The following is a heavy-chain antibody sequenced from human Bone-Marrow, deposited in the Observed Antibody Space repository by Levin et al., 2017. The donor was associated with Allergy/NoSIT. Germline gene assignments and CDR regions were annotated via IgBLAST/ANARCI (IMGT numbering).Heavy chain of an antibody. V-gene: IGHV3-21*01. D-gene: IGHD2/OR15-2a*01. CDR3: ARDTFLLSGHCDY. Sequence: GGSLRLSCAASGFTFTSYRMNWVRQAPGKGLEWVSSISSSSSLIHYGDSVKGRFTVSRDNAKNSIYLQLNSLRVEDTAVYYCARDTFLLSGHCDYWGRGTLVIVSS. J-gene: IGHJ4*02. CDR1: GFTFTSYR. CDR2: ISSSSSLI.